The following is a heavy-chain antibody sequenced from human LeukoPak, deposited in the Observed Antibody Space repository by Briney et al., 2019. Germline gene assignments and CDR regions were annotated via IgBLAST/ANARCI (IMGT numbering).Heavy chain of an antibody. Sequence: GESLKTSCKGSGYSFTTYWIGWVRQMPGKGLEWMGIIYPGDSDTKYSPSFEGQVTISADKSISTAYLQWSSLKASDSAMYYCARHGDTWPFDYWGQGTLVTVSS. CDR1: GYSFTTYW. CDR3: ARHGDTWPFDY. J-gene: IGHJ4*02. CDR2: IYPGDSDT. V-gene: IGHV5-51*01.